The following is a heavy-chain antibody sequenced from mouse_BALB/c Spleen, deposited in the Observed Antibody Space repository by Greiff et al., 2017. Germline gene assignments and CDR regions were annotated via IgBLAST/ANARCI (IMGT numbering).Heavy chain of an antibody. D-gene: IGHD1-1*01. J-gene: IGHJ4*01. CDR2: IWAGGST. CDR1: GFSLTSYG. CDR3: ARGIYGSSFYAMDY. V-gene: IGHV2-9*02. Sequence: VKLMESGPGLVAPSQSLSITCTVSGFSLTSYGVHWVRQPPGKGLEWLGVIWAGGSTNYNSALMSRLSISKDNSKSQVFLKMNSLQTDDTAMYYCARGIYGSSFYAMDYWGQGTSVTVSS.